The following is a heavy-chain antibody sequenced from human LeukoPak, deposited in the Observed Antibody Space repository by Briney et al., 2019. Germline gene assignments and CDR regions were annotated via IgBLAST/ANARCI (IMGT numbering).Heavy chain of an antibody. V-gene: IGHV1-2*06. Sequence: ASVKVSCKASGYTFTGYYMHWVRQAPGQGLEWMGRNNPNSGGTNYAQKFQGRVTMTRDTSISTAYMELSRLRSDDTAVYYCARSTTVTPFDYWGQGTLVTVSS. J-gene: IGHJ4*02. CDR2: NNPNSGGT. CDR3: ARSTTVTPFDY. CDR1: GYTFTGYY. D-gene: IGHD4-17*01.